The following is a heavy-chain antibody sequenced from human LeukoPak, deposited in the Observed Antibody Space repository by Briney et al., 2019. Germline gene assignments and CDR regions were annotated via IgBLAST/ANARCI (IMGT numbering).Heavy chain of an antibody. CDR2: ISDSGTST. V-gene: IGHV3-23*01. D-gene: IGHD5/OR15-5a*01. Sequence: PGGSLRLSCAASGFTFSSYAMTWVRQAPGKGLEWASTISDSGTSTYYADSVKGRFTISRDNSKNTLYLQMNSLRAEDTAIYYCARVPPTVGSSDIWGQGTMVTVSS. CDR1: GFTFSSYA. J-gene: IGHJ3*02. CDR3: ARVPPTVGSSDI.